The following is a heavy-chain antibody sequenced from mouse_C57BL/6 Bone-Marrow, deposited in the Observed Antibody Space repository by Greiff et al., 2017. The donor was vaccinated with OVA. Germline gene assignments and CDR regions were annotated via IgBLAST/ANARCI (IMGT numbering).Heavy chain of an antibody. J-gene: IGHJ1*03. Sequence: EVKLVESGGGLVQPGGSLKLSCAASGFTFSDYGMAWVRQAPRKGPEWVAFISNLAYSIYYADTVTGRFTISRENAKNTLYLEMSSLRSEDTAMYYGARRGGSSYDWYFDVWGTGTTVTVSS. CDR1: GFTFSDYG. D-gene: IGHD1-1*01. V-gene: IGHV5-15*04. CDR2: ISNLAYSI. CDR3: ARRGGSSYDWYFDV.